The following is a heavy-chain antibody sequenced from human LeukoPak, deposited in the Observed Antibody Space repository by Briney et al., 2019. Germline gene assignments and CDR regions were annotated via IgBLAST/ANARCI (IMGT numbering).Heavy chain of an antibody. CDR1: GFKFSDHY. D-gene: IGHD1-7*01. CDR3: ARGAQAIYNWNYGWYFDL. CDR2: INHSVRT. V-gene: IGHV4-34*01. Sequence: PGGSLRLSCAASGFKFSDHYIDWVRPPPGKGREWIGEINHSVRTNYNPSLKSRVTISVDTSKNQVSLKLSSVTAADTAGYYCARGAQAIYNWNYGWYFDLWGRGTLVTVSS. J-gene: IGHJ2*01.